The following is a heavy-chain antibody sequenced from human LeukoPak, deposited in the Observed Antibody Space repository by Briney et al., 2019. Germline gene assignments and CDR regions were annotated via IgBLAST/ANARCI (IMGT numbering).Heavy chain of an antibody. J-gene: IGHJ5*02. CDR2: IYYSGST. Sequence: SETLSLTCTVSGGSISSYYWSWIRQPPGKGLEWIGYIYYSGSTNYNPSLKSRVTISVDTSKNQFSLKLSSVTAADTAVYYCARVLELRSGWFDPWGQGTLVTVSS. D-gene: IGHD1-7*01. V-gene: IGHV4-59*01. CDR1: GGSISSYY. CDR3: ARVLELRSGWFDP.